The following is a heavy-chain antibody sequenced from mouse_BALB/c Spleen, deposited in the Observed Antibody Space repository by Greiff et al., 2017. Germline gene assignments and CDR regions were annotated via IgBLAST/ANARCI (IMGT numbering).Heavy chain of an antibody. Sequence: EVKLQESGGGLVKLGGSLKLSCAASGFTFSSYYMSWVRQTPEKRLELVAAINSNGGSTYYPDTVKGRFTISRDNAKNTLYLQMSSLKSEDTALYYCARDYGSLPLYWYFDVWGAGTTVTVSS. J-gene: IGHJ1*01. CDR3: ARDYGSLPLYWYFDV. D-gene: IGHD1-1*01. CDR1: GFTFSSYY. CDR2: INSNGGST. V-gene: IGHV5-6-2*01.